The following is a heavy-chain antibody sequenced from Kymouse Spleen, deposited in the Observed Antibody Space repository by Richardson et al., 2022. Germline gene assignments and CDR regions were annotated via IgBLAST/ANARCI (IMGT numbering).Heavy chain of an antibody. Sequence: EVQLVESGGGLVKPGGSLRLSCAASGFTFSNAWMSWVRQAPGKGLEWVGRIKSKTDGGTTDYAAPVKGRFTISRDDSKNTLYLQMNSLKTEDTAVYYCTTGSYNYYYYGMDVWGQGTTVTVSS. J-gene: IGHJ6*02. CDR3: TTGSYNYYYYGMDV. D-gene: IGHD3-10*01,IGHD3-16*02. CDR2: IKSKTDGGTT. V-gene: IGHV3-15*01. CDR1: GFTFSNAW.